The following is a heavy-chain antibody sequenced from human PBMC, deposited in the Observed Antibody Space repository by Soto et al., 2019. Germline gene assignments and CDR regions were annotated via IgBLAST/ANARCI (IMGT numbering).Heavy chain of an antibody. D-gene: IGHD2-15*01. V-gene: IGHV4-39*01. Sequence: QLQLQESGPGLVKPSETLSLTCTVSGGSISSSSYYWGWIRQPPGKGLEWIGSIYYSGSTYYNPSLKSRVSIAVDTSKNQFPLKLSSVTAADTAVYYCARRSVVVVAATSEFDYWGQGTLVTVSS. CDR3: ARRSVVVVAATSEFDY. J-gene: IGHJ4*02. CDR2: IYYSGST. CDR1: GGSISSSSYY.